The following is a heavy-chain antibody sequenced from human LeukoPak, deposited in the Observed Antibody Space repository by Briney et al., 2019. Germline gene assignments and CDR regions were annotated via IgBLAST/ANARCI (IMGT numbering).Heavy chain of an antibody. CDR3: AKLVPSDDFWSGYLGWFDP. D-gene: IGHD3-3*01. Sequence: PGRSLRLSCAASGFTFSSYGMHWVRQAPGKGLEWVAVIWYDESNKYYADSVKGRFTISRDNSKNTLYLQMNSLRAEDTAVYYCAKLVPSDDFWSGYLGWFDPWGQGTLVTVSS. V-gene: IGHV3-33*06. J-gene: IGHJ5*02. CDR2: IWYDESNK. CDR1: GFTFSSYG.